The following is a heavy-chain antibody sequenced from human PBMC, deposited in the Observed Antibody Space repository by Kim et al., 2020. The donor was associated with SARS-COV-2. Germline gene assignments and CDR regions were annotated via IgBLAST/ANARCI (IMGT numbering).Heavy chain of an antibody. Sequence: GGSLRLSCSASGFTFSSYAMHWVRQAPGKGLEYVSAISSNGDSTYYADSVKGRFTISRDNSKNKQYLQMSSLRAEDTAVYYCVKDLGYYDSSGYYWPYYFVMDVWGQGTTVPVSS. CDR1: GFTFSSYA. D-gene: IGHD3-22*01. J-gene: IGHJ6*02. CDR3: VKDLGYYDSSGYYWPYYFVMDV. V-gene: IGHV3-64D*09. CDR2: ISSNGDST.